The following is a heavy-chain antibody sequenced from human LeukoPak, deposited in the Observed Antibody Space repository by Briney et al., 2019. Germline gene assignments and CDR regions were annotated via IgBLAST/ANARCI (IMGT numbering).Heavy chain of an antibody. V-gene: IGHV3-33*01. CDR1: GFTFSSYG. D-gene: IGHD2-15*01. CDR3: ARDRFGGYCSGGSCYYFDY. CDR2: IWYDGSNK. J-gene: IGHJ4*02. Sequence: GGSLRLSCAASGFTFSSYGMHWVRQAPGKGLEWVAVIWYDGSNKYYADCVKGRFTISRDNSKNTLYLQMNSLRAEDTAVYYCARDRFGGYCSGGSCYYFDYWGQGTLVTVSS.